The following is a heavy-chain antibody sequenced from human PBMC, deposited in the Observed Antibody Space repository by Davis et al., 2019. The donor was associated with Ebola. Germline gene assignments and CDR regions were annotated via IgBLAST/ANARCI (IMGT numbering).Heavy chain of an antibody. CDR2: INSDGSST. CDR1: GFTFSDYW. CDR3: ARDSDLIAAAALDV. J-gene: IGHJ6*02. D-gene: IGHD6-13*01. V-gene: IGHV3-74*01. Sequence: GESLKISCAASGFTFSDYWMHWVRQAPGKGLVWVSRINSDGSSTNYADSVKGRFTISRDNAKNTLYLQMNSLRAEDTAVYYCARDSDLIAAAALDVWGQGTTVTVSS.